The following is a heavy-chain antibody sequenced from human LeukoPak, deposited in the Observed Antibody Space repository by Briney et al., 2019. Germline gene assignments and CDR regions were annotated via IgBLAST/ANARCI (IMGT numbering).Heavy chain of an antibody. CDR3: ARGAYDSSGYYPLHFDY. CDR2: ISAYNGNT. V-gene: IGHV1-18*01. Sequence: ASVKVSCKASGYTFTSYGISWVRQAPGQGLEWMGWISAYNGNTNYAQKLQGRVTMTTDTSTSTAYMELRSLRSDDTAVYYCARGAYDSSGYYPLHFDYWGQGTLVTASS. D-gene: IGHD3-22*01. J-gene: IGHJ4*02. CDR1: GYTFTSYG.